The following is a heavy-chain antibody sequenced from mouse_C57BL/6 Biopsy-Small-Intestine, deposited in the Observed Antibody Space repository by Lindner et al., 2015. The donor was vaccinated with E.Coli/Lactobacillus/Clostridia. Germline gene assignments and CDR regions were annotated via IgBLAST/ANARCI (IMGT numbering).Heavy chain of an antibody. CDR3: ASARGDGSFAY. CDR1: GFSSTSFG. CDR2: IWTIGRT. V-gene: IGHV2-6*01. J-gene: IGHJ3*01. Sequence: VQLQESGPGLVAPSQSLSITCTVSGFSSTSFGVDWVRQSPGKGLEWLGVIWTIGRTNYNSALKSRLSISKDNSKSQVLLKMDSLQSDDTAMYYYASARGDGSFAYWGQGTLVTVSA. D-gene: IGHD2-3*01.